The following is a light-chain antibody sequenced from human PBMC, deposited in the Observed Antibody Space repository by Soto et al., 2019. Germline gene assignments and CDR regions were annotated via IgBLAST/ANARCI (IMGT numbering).Light chain of an antibody. V-gene: IGLV1-44*01. Sequence: QSVLTQPPSTSGTPRQSVTISCSGSTSNIGSNTVNWYQHLTGTAPKLLIHSDNQRPSGVPDRFSGSKSGASASLAISGLQSEDEADYYCSTWDDSLNSWVFGGGTKLTVL. CDR2: SDN. CDR1: TSNIGSNT. CDR3: STWDDSLNSWV. J-gene: IGLJ3*02.